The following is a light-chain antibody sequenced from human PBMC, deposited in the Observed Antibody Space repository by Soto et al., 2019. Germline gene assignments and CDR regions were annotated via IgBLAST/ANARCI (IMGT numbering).Light chain of an antibody. CDR1: SSDVGGYNY. Sequence: QSALTQPASVSGSPGQSITISCTGTSSDVGGYNYVSWYQQHPGKAPTLMIFDVSNRPSGVSKRFSASKSGNTASLTISGLQAEDEADDYCSSYTSSSTLVFGGGTKLTVL. V-gene: IGLV2-14*01. CDR2: DVS. J-gene: IGLJ2*01. CDR3: SSYTSSSTLV.